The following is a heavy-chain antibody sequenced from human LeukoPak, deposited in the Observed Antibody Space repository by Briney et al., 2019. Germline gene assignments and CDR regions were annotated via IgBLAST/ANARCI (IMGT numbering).Heavy chain of an antibody. CDR3: ARDRFQSGGSPNVFDI. Sequence: GGSLRLSCAASGFTFSSYSMNWVRQAQGKGLEWVSSINNSYSHIYYADSVKGRFTISRDNAKNSLYLQMNSLRAEDTAVYYCARDRFQSGGSPNVFDIWGRGTMVTVSS. CDR2: INNSYSHI. CDR1: GFTFSSYS. D-gene: IGHD1-26*01. J-gene: IGHJ3*02. V-gene: IGHV3-21*01.